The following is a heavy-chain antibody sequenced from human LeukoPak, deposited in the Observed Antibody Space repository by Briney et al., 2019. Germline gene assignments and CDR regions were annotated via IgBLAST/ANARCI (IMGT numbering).Heavy chain of an antibody. Sequence: PSETLSLTCTVSGGSISSYYWSWIRQPPGKGLEWIGYIYYSGSTNYNPSLKSRVTISADTSKNQFSLKLTSVTAADTAVYYCARSVAGTLGYWGQGTLVTVSS. CDR3: ARSVAGTLGY. D-gene: IGHD6-19*01. J-gene: IGHJ4*02. CDR1: GGSISSYY. V-gene: IGHV4-59*01. CDR2: IYYSGST.